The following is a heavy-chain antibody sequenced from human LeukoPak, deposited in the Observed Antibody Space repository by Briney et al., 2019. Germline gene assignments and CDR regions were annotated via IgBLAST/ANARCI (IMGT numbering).Heavy chain of an antibody. V-gene: IGHV4-59*01. Sequence: PSETLSLTCSVSGGSITGYSWSWIRQTPGKGLEWTGYIYYNGDTHYNPSLNSRLSMSVDTPNKQFSLNLRSVTAADTAVYYCVRGPYGSSISNWFDPWGQGLLVTVSS. D-gene: IGHD3-10*01. J-gene: IGHJ5*02. CDR2: IYYNGDT. CDR3: VRGPYGSSISNWFDP. CDR1: GGSITGYS.